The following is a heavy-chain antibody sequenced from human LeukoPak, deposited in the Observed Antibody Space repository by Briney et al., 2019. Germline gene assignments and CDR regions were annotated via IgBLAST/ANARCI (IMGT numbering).Heavy chain of an antibody. V-gene: IGHV1-58*01. CDR1: GFTSTNFA. Sequence: VASVKVSCKASGFTSTNFAVQWVRQARGQRLEWIGWIIVGSGATKCAQDFQERVTITRDLSTSTLYMELRSLTSEDTAVYYCAADLSNPRMGASYLDSWGQGTLVTASS. CDR2: IIVGSGAT. D-gene: IGHD3-16*01. CDR3: AADLSNPRMGASYLDS. J-gene: IGHJ4*02.